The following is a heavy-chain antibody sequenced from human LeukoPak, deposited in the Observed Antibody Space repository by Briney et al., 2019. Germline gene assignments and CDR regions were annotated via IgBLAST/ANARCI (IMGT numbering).Heavy chain of an antibody. Sequence: ASVKVSCKTSGYMFTGHYMHWVRQAPGQGLEWMGGIIPIFGTANYAQKFQGRVTITADESASTAYMELSSLRSEDTAVYYCARGPYSSSWYVSYYYYYMDVWGKGTTVTISS. D-gene: IGHD6-13*01. CDR3: ARGPYSSSWYVSYYYYYMDV. CDR1: GYMFTGHY. V-gene: IGHV1-69*13. J-gene: IGHJ6*03. CDR2: IIPIFGTA.